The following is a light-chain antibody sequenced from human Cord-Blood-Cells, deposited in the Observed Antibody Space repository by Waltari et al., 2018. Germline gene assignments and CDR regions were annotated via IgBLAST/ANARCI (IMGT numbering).Light chain of an antibody. CDR2: DAS. J-gene: IGKJ1*01. CDR1: QSISSL. CDR3: QQYNSYWT. V-gene: IGKV1-5*01. Sequence: DIQMTQSPSTLSASVGDRVTITCRASQSISSLLAWYQQKPGKAPKLLIYDASSLEIGVPSRFSGSGSGTEFTLTISSLQPDDFATYYCQQYNSYWTFGQGTKVEIK.